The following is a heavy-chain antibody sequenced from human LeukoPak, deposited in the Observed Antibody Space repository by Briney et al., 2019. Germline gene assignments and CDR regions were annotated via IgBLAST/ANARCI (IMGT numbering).Heavy chain of an antibody. D-gene: IGHD2-2*01. J-gene: IGHJ4*02. CDR1: GFTFSSYW. V-gene: IGHV3-74*01. CDR2: VNGDGTST. Sequence: GGSLRLSCATSGFTFSSYWMHWVRQVPGKGLVWVSRVNGDGTSTSYADSVQGRFTISRDNAKNTLYLYMNSLRGGDTAIYFCVRSCSSGSCYGYKDYWGQGTLVTVSS. CDR3: VRSCSSGSCYGYKDY.